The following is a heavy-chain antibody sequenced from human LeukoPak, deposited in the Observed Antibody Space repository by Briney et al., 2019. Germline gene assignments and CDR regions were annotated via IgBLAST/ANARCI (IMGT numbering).Heavy chain of an antibody. Sequence: SETLSLTCTVSGGSISSYYWSWIRQPPGKGLEWIGYIYYSGSTNYNPSLKSRVTISVDTSKNQFSLKLSPVTAADTAVYYCAGKYYDFWSGYLKFDYWGQGTLVTVSS. D-gene: IGHD3-3*01. CDR2: IYYSGST. J-gene: IGHJ4*02. CDR3: AGKYYDFWSGYLKFDY. CDR1: GGSISSYY. V-gene: IGHV4-59*12.